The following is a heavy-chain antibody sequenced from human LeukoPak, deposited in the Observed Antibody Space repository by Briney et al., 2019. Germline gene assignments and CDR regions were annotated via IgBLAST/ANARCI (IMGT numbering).Heavy chain of an antibody. J-gene: IGHJ1*01. V-gene: IGHV3-20*04. Sequence: GGSLRLSCAASGFSFGTYGMSWVRQVPGKGLEWVSGINWNGASTVYADSVKGRFTISRDNAKNSLYLQMNSLRAEDTALYYCARVLDSSTSRYQSLKYWGQGTLVTVSS. D-gene: IGHD2-2*01. CDR3: ARVLDSSTSRYQSLKY. CDR2: INWNGAST. CDR1: GFSFGTYG.